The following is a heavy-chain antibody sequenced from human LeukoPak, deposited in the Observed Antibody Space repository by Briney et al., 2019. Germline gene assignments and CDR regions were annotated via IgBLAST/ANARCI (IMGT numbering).Heavy chain of an antibody. CDR3: AKSYAMVRGASDY. CDR2: ISNSGGST. D-gene: IGHD3-10*01. J-gene: IGHJ4*02. Sequence: PGGSLRLSCAASGFTFSSYAMNWVRQAPGKGLEWVSVISNSGGSTYYADSVKGRFTISRDNSKNTLYLQMNSLRAEDTAVYYCAKSYAMVRGASDYWGQGTLVTVSS. V-gene: IGHV3-23*01. CDR1: GFTFSSYA.